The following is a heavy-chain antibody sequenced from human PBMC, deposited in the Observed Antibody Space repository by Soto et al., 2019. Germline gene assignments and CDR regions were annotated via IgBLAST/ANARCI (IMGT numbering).Heavy chain of an antibody. V-gene: IGHV1-18*01. D-gene: IGHD1-20*01. CDR1: GYTFINYG. Sequence: RASVKVSCKASGYTFINYGITWVRQAPGQGLEWMGWISGYNGNTNYAQSLQGRVTMTTDTSTSTAYMEVHGLTSDDTAVYYCARVGLHNWNYFDYWGQGTLVTV. CDR2: ISGYNGNT. J-gene: IGHJ4*02. CDR3: ARVGLHNWNYFDY.